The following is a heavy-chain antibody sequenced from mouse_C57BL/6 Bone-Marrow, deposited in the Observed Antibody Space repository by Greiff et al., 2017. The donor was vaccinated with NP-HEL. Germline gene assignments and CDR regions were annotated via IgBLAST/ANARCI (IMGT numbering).Heavy chain of an antibody. J-gene: IGHJ2*01. V-gene: IGHV5-4*03. CDR3: ARADGYYYFDY. D-gene: IGHD2-3*01. CDR2: ISDGGSYT. CDR1: GFTFSSYA. Sequence: EVMLVESGGGLVKPGGSLKLSCAASGFTFSSYAMSWVRQTPEKRLEWVATISDGGSYTYYPDNVKGRFTISRDNAKNNLYLQMSHLKSEDTAMYYCARADGYYYFDYWGQGTTLTVSS.